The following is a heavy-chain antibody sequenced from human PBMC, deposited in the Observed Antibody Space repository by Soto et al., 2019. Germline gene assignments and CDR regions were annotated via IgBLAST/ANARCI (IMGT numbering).Heavy chain of an antibody. CDR1: GDSVSSNSAA. V-gene: IGHV6-1*01. Sequence: SQTLSLTCAISGDSVSSNSAAWNWIRQSPSRGLEWLGRTYYRPKWYNDYAVSVKSRITINPDTSKNQFSLQLNSVTPEDTAVYYCAREYYYDSSGYYPDYGMDVWGQGTTVTVSS. CDR3: AREYYYDSSGYYPDYGMDV. D-gene: IGHD3-22*01. J-gene: IGHJ6*02. CDR2: TYYRPKWYN.